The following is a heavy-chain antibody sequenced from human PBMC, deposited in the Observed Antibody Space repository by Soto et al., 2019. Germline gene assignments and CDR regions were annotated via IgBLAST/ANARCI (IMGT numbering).Heavy chain of an antibody. J-gene: IGHJ6*02. D-gene: IGHD2-2*01. CDR3: ARDGWIVVVPAAMPAGGGYYYYGMVV. Sequence: ASVKVSCKASGYTFTSYGISWVRQAPGQGLEWMGWISAYNGNTNYAQKLQGRVTMTTDTSTSTAYMELRSLRSDDTAVYYCARDGWIVVVPAAMPAGGGYYYYGMVVWCQGTTVTVSS. CDR1: GYTFTSYG. CDR2: ISAYNGNT. V-gene: IGHV1-18*01.